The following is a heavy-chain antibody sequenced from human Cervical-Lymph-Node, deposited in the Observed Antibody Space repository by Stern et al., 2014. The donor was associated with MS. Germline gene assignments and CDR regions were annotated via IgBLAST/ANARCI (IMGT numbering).Heavy chain of an antibody. CDR2: IYYSGST. J-gene: IGHJ5*02. V-gene: IGHV4-39*01. CDR1: GGSISSGSYY. Sequence: QLQLQESGPGLVKPSQTLSLTCSVSGGSISSGSYYWGWIRQPPGKGLEXIGSIYYSGSTYYNPSLKSRVTISVDTSKNQFSLKLSLVTAADTAVYYCARHDIVVVPADQTYNWFDPWGQGTLVTVSS. CDR3: ARHDIVVVPADQTYNWFDP. D-gene: IGHD2-2*01.